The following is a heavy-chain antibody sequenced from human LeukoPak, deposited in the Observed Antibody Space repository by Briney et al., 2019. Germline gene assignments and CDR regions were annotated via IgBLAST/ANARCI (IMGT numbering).Heavy chain of an antibody. CDR1: GYTLTELS. Sequence: ASVKVSCKVSGYTLTELSMHWVRQAPGKGLEWMGGFDPEDGETIYAQKFQGRVTMTEDTSTDTAYMELSSLRSEDTAVYYCARVEGNYDILTGYYETAGYYYYYMDVWGKGTTVTVSS. V-gene: IGHV1-24*01. CDR2: FDPEDGET. J-gene: IGHJ6*03. CDR3: ARVEGNYDILTGYYETAGYYYYYMDV. D-gene: IGHD3-9*01.